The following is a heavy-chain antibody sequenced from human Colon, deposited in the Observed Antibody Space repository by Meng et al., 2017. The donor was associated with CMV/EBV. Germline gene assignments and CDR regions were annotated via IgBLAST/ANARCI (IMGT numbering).Heavy chain of an antibody. CDR1: GFTFRDYY. V-gene: IGHV3-11*04. CDR2: ISASGTTI. D-gene: IGHD3-22*01. Sequence: GESLKISCAASGFTFRDYYMTWIRQAPGKGLEWVSHISASGTTIYHADSVKGRFTISRDNAKNSLYLQMNSLRAEDTAVYYCARDRHHYGDSSGYGSLDYWGQGTLVTVSS. CDR3: ARDRHHYGDSSGYGSLDY. J-gene: IGHJ4*02.